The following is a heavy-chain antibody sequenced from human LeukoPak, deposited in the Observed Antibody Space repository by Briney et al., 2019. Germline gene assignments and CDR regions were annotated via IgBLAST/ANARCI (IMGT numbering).Heavy chain of an antibody. J-gene: IGHJ4*02. CDR2: IYYSGST. Sequence: SETLSLTCTVSGSSISSYYWSCIRQPPGKGLEWIGSIYYSGSTYYNPSLKSRVTISVDTSKNQFSLKLSSVTAADSAVYYCSRQTGMPFDYWGRGTLVTVSS. CDR1: GSSISSYY. D-gene: IGHD1-1*01. V-gene: IGHV4-59*05. CDR3: SRQTGMPFDY.